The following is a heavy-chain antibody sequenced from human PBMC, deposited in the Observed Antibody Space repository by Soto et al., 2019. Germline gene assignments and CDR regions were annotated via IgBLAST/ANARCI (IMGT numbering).Heavy chain of an antibody. D-gene: IGHD1-26*01. CDR1: GFTFSSYA. Sequence: GSLRLSCAASGFTFSSYAMSWVRQAPGKGLEWVSAISGSGGSTYYADSVKGRFTISRDNSKNTLYLQMNSLRAEDTAVYYCAKARYSGSYPRDFDYWGQGTLVTVSS. CDR3: AKARYSGSYPRDFDY. CDR2: ISGSGGST. J-gene: IGHJ4*02. V-gene: IGHV3-23*01.